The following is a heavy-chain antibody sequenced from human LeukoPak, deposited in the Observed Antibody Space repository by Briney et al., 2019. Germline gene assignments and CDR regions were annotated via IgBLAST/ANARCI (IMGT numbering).Heavy chain of an antibody. J-gene: IGHJ6*03. V-gene: IGHV4-34*01. Sequence: SETLSLTCAVYGGSFSGYYWSWIRQPPGKGLEWIGEINHSGSTNYNPSLKSRVTISVDTSENQFSLKLSSVTAADTAVYYCARGRITIFGVVIIHPRGYYMDVWGKGTTVTVSS. CDR1: GGSFSGYY. CDR3: ARGRITIFGVVIIHPRGYYMDV. CDR2: INHSGST. D-gene: IGHD3-3*01.